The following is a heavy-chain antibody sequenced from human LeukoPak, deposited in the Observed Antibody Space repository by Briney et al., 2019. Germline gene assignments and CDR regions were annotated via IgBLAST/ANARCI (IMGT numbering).Heavy chain of an antibody. D-gene: IGHD4-17*01. Sequence: PSETLSLTCTVSGGSISSSSYYWGWTRQPPGKGLEWIGSIYYSGSTYYNPSLKSRVTISVDTSKNQFSLKLNSVTAADTAVYYCARAGYGDSDFDYWGQGTLVTVSS. CDR1: GGSISSSSYY. V-gene: IGHV4-39*01. CDR2: IYYSGST. J-gene: IGHJ4*02. CDR3: ARAGYGDSDFDY.